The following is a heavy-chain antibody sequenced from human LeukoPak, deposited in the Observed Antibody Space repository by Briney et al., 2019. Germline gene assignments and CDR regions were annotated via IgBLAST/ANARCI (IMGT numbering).Heavy chain of an antibody. D-gene: IGHD4-23*01. CDR3: AKDPNGDYVGSFDM. Sequence: GGSLRLSCAGSGFIFSKYAMSWVRQAPGKGPEWVSGISASGGMTFYADSVKGRFTISRDDSKNTLYLDMNGLRVEDTAVYYCAKDPNGDYVGSFDMWGQGTMVTVSS. V-gene: IGHV3-23*01. CDR1: GFIFSKYA. J-gene: IGHJ3*02. CDR2: ISASGGMT.